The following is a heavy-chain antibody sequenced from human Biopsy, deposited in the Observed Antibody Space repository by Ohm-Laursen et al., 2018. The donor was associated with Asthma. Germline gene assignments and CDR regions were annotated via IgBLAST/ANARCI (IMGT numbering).Heavy chain of an antibody. CDR3: ARERIAARQRRYYFDY. J-gene: IGHJ4*02. V-gene: IGHV1-69*13. CDR2: IIPIFGTA. D-gene: IGHD6-6*01. CDR1: GGTFSSYA. Sequence: ASVTVFCKASGGTFSSYAISWVRQAPGQGLEWMGGIIPIFGTANYAQKFQGRVTITADESTSTAYMELSSLRSEDTAVYYCARERIAARQRRYYFDYWGQGTLVTVSS.